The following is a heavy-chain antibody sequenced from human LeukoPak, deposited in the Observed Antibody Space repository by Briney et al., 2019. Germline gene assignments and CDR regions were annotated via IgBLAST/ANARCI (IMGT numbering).Heavy chain of an antibody. CDR2: INHSGST. D-gene: IGHD1-26*01. J-gene: IGHJ4*02. Sequence: KSSETLTLSHAVYGVSFSDYYWSCIRQPPGKGLEWIGEINHSGSTNYNPSLKSRVTISVDTSKKQFSLKLSSVTAADTAVYYCARNYSGNYFEYWGQGTLVTVPS. CDR1: GVSFSDYY. CDR3: ARNYSGNYFEY. V-gene: IGHV4-34*01.